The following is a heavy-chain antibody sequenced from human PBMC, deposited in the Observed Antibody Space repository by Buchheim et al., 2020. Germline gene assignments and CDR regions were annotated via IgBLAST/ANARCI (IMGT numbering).Heavy chain of an antibody. D-gene: IGHD2-2*01. V-gene: IGHV3-11*05. Sequence: QVQLVESGGGLVKPGGSLRLSCAASGFTFSDYYMSWIRQAPGKGLEWVSYISSSSSYTNYADSVKGRFTISRDKAKNSLYLQMNSLRAEDTAVYYCARVPGCSSTSCFGVRWFDPWGQGTL. CDR1: GFTFSDYY. CDR3: ARVPGCSSTSCFGVRWFDP. J-gene: IGHJ5*02. CDR2: ISSSSSYT.